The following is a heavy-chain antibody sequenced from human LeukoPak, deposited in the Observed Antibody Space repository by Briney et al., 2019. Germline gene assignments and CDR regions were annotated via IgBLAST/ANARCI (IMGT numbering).Heavy chain of an antibody. D-gene: IGHD5-12*01. Sequence: SQTLSLTCAISGDSVSSNSAAWNWIRQSPSRGLEWLGRTYYRSKWYNDYAVSVKSRITINPDTSKNQFSLQLNSVTPEDTAVYYCAGGWRIQFRGYSGYGRFDPWGQGTLVTVSS. CDR1: GDSVSSNSAA. J-gene: IGHJ5*02. V-gene: IGHV6-1*01. CDR3: AGGWRIQFRGYSGYGRFDP. CDR2: TYYRSKWYN.